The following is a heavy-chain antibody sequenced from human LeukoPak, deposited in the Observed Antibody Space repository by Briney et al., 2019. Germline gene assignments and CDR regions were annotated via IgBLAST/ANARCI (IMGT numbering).Heavy chain of an antibody. Sequence: ASVKVSCKASGGTFISSYAMSWVRQAPGQGLEWVGQIIPMFGTANYPKKFQGRVTISVDTSTSTVNMELSSLRSEDTAVYYCARAQGSYYHYYMDVWGKGTTVTVSS. CDR3: ARAQGSYYHYYMDV. D-gene: IGHD1-26*01. V-gene: IGHV1-69*06. CDR2: IIPMFGTA. J-gene: IGHJ6*03. CDR1: GGTFISSYA.